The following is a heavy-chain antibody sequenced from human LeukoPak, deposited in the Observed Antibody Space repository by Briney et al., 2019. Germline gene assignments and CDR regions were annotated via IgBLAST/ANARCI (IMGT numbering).Heavy chain of an antibody. D-gene: IGHD3-9*01. Sequence: GASVKVSCKASGGTFSSYAISWVRQAPGQGLEWMGGIIPIFGTANYAQKFQGRVTITADESTSTAYMELSSLRSEDTAVYYCARDARFDWLLSRGAFDIWGQGTMVTVFS. V-gene: IGHV1-69*13. CDR1: GGTFSSYA. CDR3: ARDARFDWLLSRGAFDI. J-gene: IGHJ3*02. CDR2: IIPIFGTA.